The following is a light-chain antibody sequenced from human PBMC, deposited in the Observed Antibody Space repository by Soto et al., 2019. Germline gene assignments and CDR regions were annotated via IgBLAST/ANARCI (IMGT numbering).Light chain of an antibody. Sequence: QSVLTQPPSVSAAPGQTVTISCSGGTSNIGHNYVSWYQQLPGTAPTLLIYGNDKRPSGIPDRFSASKSGTSATLAITGLQTGDEADYYCATWDTNLSAVFGGGTKVTV. CDR3: ATWDTNLSAV. CDR2: GND. CDR1: TSNIGHNY. V-gene: IGLV1-51*01. J-gene: IGLJ3*02.